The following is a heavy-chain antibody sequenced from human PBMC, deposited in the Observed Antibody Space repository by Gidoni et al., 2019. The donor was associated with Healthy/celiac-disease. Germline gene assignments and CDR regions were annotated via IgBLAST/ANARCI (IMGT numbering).Heavy chain of an antibody. J-gene: IGHJ3*02. CDR3: ARGRILRWGRYCSGGSCHDAFDI. D-gene: IGHD2-15*01. CDR1: GGSFSGYY. V-gene: IGHV4-34*01. CDR2: INHSGST. Sequence: QVQLQQWGAGLLKPSETLSLTCAVYGGSFSGYYWSWIRQPPGKGLEWIGEINHSGSTNYNPSLKRRVTISVDTSKNQFSLKLSSVTAADTAVYYCARGRILRWGRYCSGGSCHDAFDIWGQGTMVTVSS.